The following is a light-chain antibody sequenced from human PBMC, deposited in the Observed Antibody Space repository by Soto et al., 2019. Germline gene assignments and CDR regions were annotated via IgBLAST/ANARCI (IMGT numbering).Light chain of an antibody. Sequence: EIVMTRSPATLSVSPGERATLSCRASQSVSSNLAWYQQKPGQAPRLLIYGASTRATGIPARFSGSGSGTEFTLTISSLQSEDFAVYYCQQYNYWPPYTFGQGTKLEIK. CDR2: GAS. CDR1: QSVSSN. CDR3: QQYNYWPPYT. V-gene: IGKV3-15*01. J-gene: IGKJ2*01.